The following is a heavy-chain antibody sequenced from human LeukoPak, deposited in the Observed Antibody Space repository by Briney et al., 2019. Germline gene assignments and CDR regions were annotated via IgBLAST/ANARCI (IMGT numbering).Heavy chain of an antibody. CDR1: GFTFSDCG. J-gene: IGHJ3*02. D-gene: IGHD5-18*01. CDR2: ISSGSSTI. V-gene: IGHV3-48*04. CDR3: ARGQLWSTIDAFDI. Sequence: QPGGSLRLSCAASGFTFSDCGMNWVRQAPGKGLEWISYISSGSSTIYYADSVKGRFTISRDNAKNALYLQVNSLRAEDTAVYYCARGQLWSTIDAFDIWGQGTMVTVSS.